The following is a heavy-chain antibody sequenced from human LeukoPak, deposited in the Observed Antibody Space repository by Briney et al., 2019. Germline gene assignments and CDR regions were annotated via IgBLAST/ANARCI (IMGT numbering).Heavy chain of an antibody. Sequence: GGSLRLSRAASGFTFSTYAIHWVRQAPGKGLEWVAIISSDGSNKYYGDSVKGRFTVSRDNSKNTLYLQMNSLRPEDTAVYYCARTGDCSSTSCYLPFDYWGQGTLVTVSS. CDR1: GFTFSTYA. D-gene: IGHD2-2*01. V-gene: IGHV3-30*04. J-gene: IGHJ4*02. CDR3: ARTGDCSSTSCYLPFDY. CDR2: ISSDGSNK.